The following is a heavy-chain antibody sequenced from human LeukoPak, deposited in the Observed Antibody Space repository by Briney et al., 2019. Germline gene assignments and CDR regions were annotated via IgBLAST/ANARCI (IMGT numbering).Heavy chain of an antibody. V-gene: IGHV3-23*01. D-gene: IGHD6-6*01. J-gene: IGHJ6*02. CDR1: GFTFTASD. Sequence: GGSLRLSCAASGFTFTASDLIWLRQAPGKGLEGVAKISDSAAHYADSVKGRFIISRGTSKSILFLQMNSLRAEDTAVYYCAKRGGSSSSWYYAIEDWGQGTTVTVSS. CDR2: ISDSAA. CDR3: AKRGGSSSSWYYAIED.